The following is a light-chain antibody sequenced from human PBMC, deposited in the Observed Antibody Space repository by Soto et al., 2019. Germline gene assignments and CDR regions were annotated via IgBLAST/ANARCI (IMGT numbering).Light chain of an antibody. J-gene: IGKJ1*01. V-gene: IGKV3-11*01. CDR2: DAS. CDR1: QSVSSY. Sequence: EIVLTQSPATLSLSPGERATLSCRASQSVSSYLAWYQQXXXXAPRLLIYDASNRATGIPARFSGSGSGTDFTLTISSLEPEDFAVYYCQQRSNWPPTFGQGTKVEIK. CDR3: QQRSNWPPT.